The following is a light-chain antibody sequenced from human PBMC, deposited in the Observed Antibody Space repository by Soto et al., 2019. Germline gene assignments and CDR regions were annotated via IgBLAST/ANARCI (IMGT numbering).Light chain of an antibody. CDR2: GAS. J-gene: IGKJ4*01. Sequence: EIVLMQSPGTLSLSPGEGATLSCRASQNINNNYLAWYQQKPGQAPRLLIHGASSRATGIPDRFSGSGSGTDFTLTISRLEPEDFAVYYCQQYTTSLLTFGGGTKVEIK. V-gene: IGKV3-20*01. CDR1: QNINNNY. CDR3: QQYTTSLLT.